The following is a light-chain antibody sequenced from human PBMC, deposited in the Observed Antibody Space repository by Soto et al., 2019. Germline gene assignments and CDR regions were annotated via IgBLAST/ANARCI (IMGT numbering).Light chain of an antibody. Sequence: EIVLTQSPGTLSLSPGERSTLACRASESVSSNLAWYQQKAGQAPRLLIYGASTRATGVPARFSGSGSGTDFTLTISSLEPEDFAVYYCQQRDTWPITFGQGTRLEIK. J-gene: IGKJ5*01. CDR2: GAS. CDR1: ESVSSN. V-gene: IGKV3-11*01. CDR3: QQRDTWPIT.